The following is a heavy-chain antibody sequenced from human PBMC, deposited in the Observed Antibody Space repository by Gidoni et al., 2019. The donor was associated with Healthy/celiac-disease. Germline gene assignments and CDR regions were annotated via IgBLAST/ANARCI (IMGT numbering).Heavy chain of an antibody. V-gene: IGHV3-23*01. CDR2: ISGSGGST. CDR1: GFTFSSYA. Sequence: EVQLLASGGGLVQPGGSLRLSCAASGFTFSSYAMIWVRQAPGKGRECVSAISGSGGSTYYADSVKGRFTISRDNSKNTLYLQMNSLRAEDTAVYYCAKGLGYCSSTSCYEDYYYYMDVWGKGTTVTVSS. D-gene: IGHD2-2*01. J-gene: IGHJ6*03. CDR3: AKGLGYCSSTSCYEDYYYYMDV.